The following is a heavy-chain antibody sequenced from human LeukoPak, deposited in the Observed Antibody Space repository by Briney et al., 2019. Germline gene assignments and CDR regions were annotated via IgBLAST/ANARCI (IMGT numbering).Heavy chain of an antibody. CDR3: ARARLNYYYYGMDV. D-gene: IGHD6-19*01. Sequence: GASVKVSCKASGYNLISYYMHWVRQAPGQGLEWMGWINPNTGDTKYAQKFQGRVSLTRDTSTSTVYMELSSLRSEDTAVYYCARARLNYYYYGMDVWGQGTTVTVSS. J-gene: IGHJ6*02. V-gene: IGHV1-2*02. CDR1: GYNLISYY. CDR2: INPNTGDT.